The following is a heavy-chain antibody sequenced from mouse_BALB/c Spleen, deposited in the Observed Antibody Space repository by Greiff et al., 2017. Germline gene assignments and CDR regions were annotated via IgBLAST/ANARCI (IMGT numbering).Heavy chain of an antibody. CDR3: ARGGGSPFDY. CDR1: GFTFSSYA. J-gene: IGHJ2*01. V-gene: IGHV5-6-5*01. Sequence: EVQVVESGGGLVKPGGSLKLSCAASGFTFSSYAMSWVRQTPEKRLEWVASISSGGSTYYPDSVKGRFTISRDNARNFLYLQMSSLRSEDTAMYYCARGGGSPFDYWGQGTTLTVSS. CDR2: ISSGGST.